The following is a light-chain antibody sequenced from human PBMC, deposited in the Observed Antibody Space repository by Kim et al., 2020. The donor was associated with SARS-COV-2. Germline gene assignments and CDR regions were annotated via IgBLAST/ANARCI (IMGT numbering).Light chain of an antibody. CDR2: DTS. Sequence: PGGQYTCTSAYRVGACTFLPYPYWCQQKPVQVPRTLINDTSNKHSWTPARFSGSLLGGKAALTLSGAQPEDEADYYCLLSYSGAWVFGGGTQLTVL. V-gene: IGLV7-46*01. J-gene: IGLJ3*02. CDR1: VGACTFLPY. CDR3: LLSYSGAWV.